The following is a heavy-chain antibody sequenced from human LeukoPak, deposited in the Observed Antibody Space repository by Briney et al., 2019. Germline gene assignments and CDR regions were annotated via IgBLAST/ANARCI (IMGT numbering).Heavy chain of an antibody. CDR1: GFTVSSNY. Sequence: GGSLRLSCAASGFTVSSNYMSWVRQAPGKGLEWVSVIYSGGSTYYADSVKGRFTISRDNSKNTLYLQMNSLRAEDTAGYYCARDLGSSRYGWFDPWGQGTLVTVSS. CDR3: ARDLGSSRYGWFDP. D-gene: IGHD6-13*01. J-gene: IGHJ5*02. CDR2: IYSGGST. V-gene: IGHV3-53*01.